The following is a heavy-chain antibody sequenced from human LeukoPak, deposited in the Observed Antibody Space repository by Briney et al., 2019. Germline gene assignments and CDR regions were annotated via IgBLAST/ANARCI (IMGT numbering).Heavy chain of an antibody. V-gene: IGHV3-21*01. J-gene: IGHJ5*02. D-gene: IGHD3-10*01. CDR1: GFTFSSYA. Sequence: GRSLRLSCAASGFTFSSYAMHWVRQAPGKGLEWLSSITTISHYIYYAGAVRGRFTISRDNAKNSLYLQMNSLRGEDTAVYYCARSGGPGTYHQLRYNWFDPWGQGTLVTVSS. CDR2: ITTISHYI. CDR3: ARSGGPGTYHQLRYNWFDP.